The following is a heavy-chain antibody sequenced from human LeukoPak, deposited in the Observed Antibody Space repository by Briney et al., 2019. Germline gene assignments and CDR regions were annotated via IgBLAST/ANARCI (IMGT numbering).Heavy chain of an antibody. CDR3: ARDSTTAKGGY. CDR2: ISSSSSYI. CDR1: GFTFSSYS. J-gene: IGHJ4*02. V-gene: IGHV3-21*01. Sequence: PGGSLRLSCAASGFTFSSYSMNWDRQAPGKGLEWVSSISSSSSYIYYADSVKGRFTISRDNAKNSLYLQMNSLRAEDTAVYYCARDSTTAKGGYWGQGTLVTVSS. D-gene: IGHD4-17*01.